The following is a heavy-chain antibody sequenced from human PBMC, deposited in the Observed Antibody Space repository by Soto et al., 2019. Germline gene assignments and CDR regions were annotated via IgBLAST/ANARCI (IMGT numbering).Heavy chain of an antibody. D-gene: IGHD3-3*01. V-gene: IGHV1-69*13. CDR3: ARAAPRITIFGVVGPYHLDV. CDR1: GGTFSSYA. CDR2: IIPIFGTA. Sequence: SVKVSCKASGGTFSSYAISWVRQAPGQGLEWMGGIIPIFGTANYAQKFQGRVTITAVESTSTAYMELSSLRSEDTAVYYCARAAPRITIFGVVGPYHLDVWGQGTTVTVSS. J-gene: IGHJ6*02.